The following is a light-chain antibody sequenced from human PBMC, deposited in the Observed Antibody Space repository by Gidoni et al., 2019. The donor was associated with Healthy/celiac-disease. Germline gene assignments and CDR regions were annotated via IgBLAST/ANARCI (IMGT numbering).Light chain of an antibody. J-gene: IGKJ4*01. CDR1: QGDSSC. Sequence: DTVLAKSPAPLSLSPGERAHLSCRASQGDSSCVAWYQQKPGQAPRLLIYDASNRATGIPARFSGSGSGTDFTLTISSREPEDFAVYYGQQRSNWPPGLTFGGGTKVEIK. V-gene: IGKV3-11*01. CDR2: DAS. CDR3: QQRSNWPPGLT.